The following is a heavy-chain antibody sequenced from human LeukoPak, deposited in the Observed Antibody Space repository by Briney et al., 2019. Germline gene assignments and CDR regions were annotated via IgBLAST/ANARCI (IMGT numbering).Heavy chain of an antibody. CDR1: GYTFTSYD. D-gene: IGHD6-13*01. CDR3: ARDHSSSWYWDAFDI. Sequence: GASVKVSCKASGYTFTSYDINWVRQATGQGLEWMGWMNPNSGNTGYAQKFQGRVTMTRNTSISTAYMEPSRLRSDDTAVYYCARDHSSSWYWDAFDIWGQGTMVTVSS. J-gene: IGHJ3*02. CDR2: MNPNSGNT. V-gene: IGHV1-8*01.